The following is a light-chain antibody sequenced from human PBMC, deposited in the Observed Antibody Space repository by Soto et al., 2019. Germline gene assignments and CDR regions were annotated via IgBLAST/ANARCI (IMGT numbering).Light chain of an antibody. V-gene: IGKV3-20*01. CDR3: QQYGSSPFT. CDR1: QSVTSY. Sequence: EIVLTQSPATLSLSPGERATLSCRASQSVTSYLAWYQRRPGQAPRLLINDASRRATGIPDRFSGSGSGADFTLTISSLEPEDFAVYYCQQYGSSPFTFGQGTRLEIK. J-gene: IGKJ5*01. CDR2: DAS.